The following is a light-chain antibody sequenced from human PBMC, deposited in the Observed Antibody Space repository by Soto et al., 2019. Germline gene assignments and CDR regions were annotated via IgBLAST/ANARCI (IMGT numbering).Light chain of an antibody. V-gene: IGKV1D-12*01. Sequence: DIQMTQSPSSVSASVGDTVTITCRASQGINNWLAWYQQKPGKAPKLLSYAASSLQSGVPSRFSGSGYGTDFTLRISRLQPEDFATYYCQEANNFPITFGGGTKVEIK. CDR2: AAS. J-gene: IGKJ4*02. CDR3: QEANNFPIT. CDR1: QGINNW.